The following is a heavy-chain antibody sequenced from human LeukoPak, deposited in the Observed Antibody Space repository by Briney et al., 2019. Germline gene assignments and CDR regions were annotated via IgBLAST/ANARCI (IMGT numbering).Heavy chain of an antibody. CDR1: GFIFSHYG. V-gene: IGHV3-69-1*01. CDR2: ITSRSTT. Sequence: GGSLRLSCAASGFIFSHYGMNWVRQTPGKGLEWVSGITSRSTTYYADSVKGRFTISRDNARNSLYLQMNSLRTEDTSVYYCAPHCSSASCPDYWGQGTLVTVSS. CDR3: APHCSSASCPDY. D-gene: IGHD2-2*01. J-gene: IGHJ4*02.